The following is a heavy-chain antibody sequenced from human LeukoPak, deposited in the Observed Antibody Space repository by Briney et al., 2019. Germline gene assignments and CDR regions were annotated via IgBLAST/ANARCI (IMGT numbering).Heavy chain of an antibody. CDR1: GGSISSYY. Sequence: SETLSLTCTVSGGSISSYYWSWIRQPPGKGLEWIGYIYYSGSTNYNPSLKSRVTISVDTSKNQFSLKLSSVTAAYTAVYYCASMLFGLHPWGQGTLVTVSS. D-gene: IGHD3/OR15-3a*01. CDR2: IYYSGST. CDR3: ASMLFGLHP. J-gene: IGHJ5*02. V-gene: IGHV4-59*01.